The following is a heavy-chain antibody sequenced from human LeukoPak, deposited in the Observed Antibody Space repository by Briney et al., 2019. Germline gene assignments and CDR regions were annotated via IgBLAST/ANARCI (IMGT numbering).Heavy chain of an antibody. CDR1: GGSISSSSYY. Sequence: SETQYLTCTVSGGSISSSSYYWGWIRQPPGKGLEWIGSIYYSGSTYYNPSLKSRVTISVDTSKNQFSLKLSSVTAADTAVYYCARDRTIFAGYDSSPRGWFDPWGQGTLVTVSS. J-gene: IGHJ5*02. V-gene: IGHV4-39*07. CDR3: ARDRTIFAGYDSSPRGWFDP. D-gene: IGHD3-22*01. CDR2: IYYSGST.